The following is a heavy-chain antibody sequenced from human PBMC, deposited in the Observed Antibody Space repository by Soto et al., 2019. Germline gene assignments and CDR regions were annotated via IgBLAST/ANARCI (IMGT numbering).Heavy chain of an antibody. D-gene: IGHD5-12*01. CDR1: GFTFSDYY. V-gene: IGHV3-11*04. CDR2: ITESGHAA. CDR3: ARAIRGYGAYGGY. Sequence: QVQLVEAGGGLVKPGGSLRLSCAASGFTFSDYYMSWIRQTPGKGLEWLSYITESGHAAEYADSVRGRFTISRDNNKNSLYLQMNSLRVDDTGVYYCARAIRGYGAYGGYLGQGTLVTVSS. J-gene: IGHJ4*02.